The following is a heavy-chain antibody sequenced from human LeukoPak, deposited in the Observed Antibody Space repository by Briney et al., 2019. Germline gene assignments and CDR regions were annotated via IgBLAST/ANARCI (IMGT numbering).Heavy chain of an antibody. D-gene: IGHD2-2*01. Sequence: ASVKVSCKASGYTFTSYDINWVRQATGQGLEWMGWMNPNSGNTGYAQKFQGRVTMTRNTSISTAYMELSSLRSEDTAVYYCASLGVVVPAARYNWLDPWGQGTLVTVSS. CDR2: MNPNSGNT. CDR3: ASLGVVVPAARYNWLDP. CDR1: GYTFTSYD. J-gene: IGHJ5*02. V-gene: IGHV1-8*01.